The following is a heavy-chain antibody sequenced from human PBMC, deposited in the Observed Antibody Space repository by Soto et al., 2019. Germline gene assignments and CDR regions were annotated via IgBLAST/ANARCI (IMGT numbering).Heavy chain of an antibody. V-gene: IGHV1-18*01. Sequence: QVQLVQSGPEVKKPGASVKVSCKASGYTFTSYGINWVRQAPGQGLEWMGWISAYNGNTSYAAKFQGRVTITSDTSTNTVDIELRSLRSDYRAVYYCARDPSSWGIAWRSGHFKYWGQGTRVTVSS. D-gene: IGHD3-16*01. J-gene: IGHJ4*02. CDR2: ISAYNGNT. CDR3: ARDPSSWGIAWRSGHFKY. CDR1: GYTFTSYG.